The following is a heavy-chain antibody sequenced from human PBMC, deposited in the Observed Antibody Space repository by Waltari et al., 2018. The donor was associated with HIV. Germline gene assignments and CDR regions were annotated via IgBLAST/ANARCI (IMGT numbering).Heavy chain of an antibody. J-gene: IGHJ4*02. CDR2: INHSRST. V-gene: IGHV4-34*01. CDR3: ARAARIVVVPAAYFDY. D-gene: IGHD2-2*01. Sequence: QVQLQQWGAGLLKPSETLSLTCAVYGGSFSGYYWSWIRQPPGKGLEWIGEINHSRSTNYNPSLKSRVTISVDTSKNQFSLKLSSVTAADTAVYYCARAARIVVVPAAYFDYWGQGTLVTVSS. CDR1: GGSFSGYY.